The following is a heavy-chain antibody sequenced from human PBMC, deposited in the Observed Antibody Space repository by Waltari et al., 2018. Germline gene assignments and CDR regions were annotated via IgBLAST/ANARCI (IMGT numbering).Heavy chain of an antibody. CDR2: IYYSGST. CDR3: ARVPSYYDILTGYYPDAFDI. V-gene: IGHV4-59*01. D-gene: IGHD3-9*01. Sequence: PPGKGLEWFGYIYYSGSTNYNHPLKRRVTISVDTSKNQFSLKRSSVTAADTAVYYCARVPSYYDILTGYYPDAFDIWGQGTMVTVSS. J-gene: IGHJ3*02.